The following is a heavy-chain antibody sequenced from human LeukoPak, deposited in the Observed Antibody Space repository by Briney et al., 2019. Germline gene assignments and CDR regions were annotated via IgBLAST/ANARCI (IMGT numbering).Heavy chain of an antibody. D-gene: IGHD1-26*01. V-gene: IGHV3-23*01. Sequence: GGSLRLSCAASGFTFSSYAMSWVRQAPGKGLEGVSAISGSGGSTYYADSVKGRFTISRDNSKHTLYLQMNSLRAEGTGVYYCAKGIVGATRKINLFYYWGLGTLVTVSS. J-gene: IGHJ4*02. CDR2: ISGSGGST. CDR3: AKGIVGATRKINLFYY. CDR1: GFTFSSYA.